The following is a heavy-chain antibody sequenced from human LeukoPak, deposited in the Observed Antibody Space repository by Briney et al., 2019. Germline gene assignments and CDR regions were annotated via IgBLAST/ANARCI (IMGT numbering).Heavy chain of an antibody. V-gene: IGHV3-33*01. J-gene: IGHJ4*02. D-gene: IGHD2-15*01. Sequence: PGGSLRLSCAASGFTFSSYGRHWVRQAPRKGVEGGVVIWYDGSNKYYADSVKGRFTISRDNSKNTQYLQMNSLRAEDTAVYYCARRLTTGYCSSGSCPYYFDHWGQGTLVTVSS. CDR3: ARRLTTGYCSSGSCPYYFDH. CDR1: GFTFSSYG. CDR2: IWYDGSNK.